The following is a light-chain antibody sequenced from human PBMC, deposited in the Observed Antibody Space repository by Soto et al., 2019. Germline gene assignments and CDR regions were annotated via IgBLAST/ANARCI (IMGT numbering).Light chain of an antibody. CDR1: QSVSSY. J-gene: IGKJ4*01. CDR2: DAS. Sequence: EIVLTQSPATLSLSPGERATLSCRARQSVSSYVAWYQSKPGQAPRLLMYDASNRVIGIPARFSGSGSGTGLALRMGSLEPEECAVYYWQQRSNWPLTFGGGTTVEI. CDR3: QQRSNWPLT. V-gene: IGKV3-11*01.